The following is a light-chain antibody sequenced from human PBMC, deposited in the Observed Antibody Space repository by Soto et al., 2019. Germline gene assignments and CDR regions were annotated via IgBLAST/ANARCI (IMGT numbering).Light chain of an antibody. V-gene: IGKV3-20*01. CDR1: QRISDNY. CDR2: AAS. CDR3: QQYNNWPPA. Sequence: EIVLTQSPGTLSFSPGERATLSCRASQRISDNYLAWYQQKPGQAPRLIMYAASNRAPGIPDRFSGSGSGTDSTLTIRRMETEDFAVYHCQQYNNWPPAFGPGTKVDIK. J-gene: IGKJ3*01.